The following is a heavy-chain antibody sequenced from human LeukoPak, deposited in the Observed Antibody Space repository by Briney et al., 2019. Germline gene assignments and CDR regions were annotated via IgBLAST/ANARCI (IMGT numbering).Heavy chain of an antibody. CDR3: ARIPGFTLEFAVDV. CDR2: IYYSGNT. D-gene: IGHD1-1*01. Sequence: SETLSLTCTVSGDSISRHYWSWIRQSPGKGLEWPGYIYYSGNTFYNPSLKSRVAISVDRSKNQFYLSLSSVTGADTAVYYCARIPGFTLEFAVDVWGQGTMGIVSS. CDR1: GDSISRHY. J-gene: IGHJ3*01. V-gene: IGHV4-59*11.